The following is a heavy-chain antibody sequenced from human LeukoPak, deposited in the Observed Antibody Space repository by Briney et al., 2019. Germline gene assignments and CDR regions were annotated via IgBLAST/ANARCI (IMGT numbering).Heavy chain of an antibody. D-gene: IGHD6-25*01. CDR1: GFIFSTYG. V-gene: IGHV3-23*01. CDR3: AKGLAAGSQYFDY. Sequence: GGSLRLSCAASGFIFSTYGMSWVRQAPGKGLEWVSAVGSDGINTAYADSVKGRFTISRDNSKNTLYLQLSSLGAEDTAMYYCAKGLAAGSQYFDYWGQGTLVTVSS. CDR2: VGSDGINT. J-gene: IGHJ4*02.